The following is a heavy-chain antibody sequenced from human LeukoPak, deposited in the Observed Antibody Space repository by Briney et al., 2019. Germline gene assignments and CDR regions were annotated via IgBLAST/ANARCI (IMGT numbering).Heavy chain of an antibody. Sequence: SETLSLTCTVSGGSISRYYRSWIRQPPGKGLEWIGYIYYSGSTNYNPSLKSRVTISVDTSKNQFSLKLSSVTAADTAVYYCARDSSGYAQYHYWGQGTLVTVYS. CDR1: GGSISRYY. D-gene: IGHD3-22*01. CDR3: ARDSSGYAQYHY. J-gene: IGHJ4*02. CDR2: IYYSGST. V-gene: IGHV4-59*01.